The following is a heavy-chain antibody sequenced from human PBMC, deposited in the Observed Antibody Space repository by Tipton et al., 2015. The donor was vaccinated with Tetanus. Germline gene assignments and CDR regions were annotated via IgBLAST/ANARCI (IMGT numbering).Heavy chain of an antibody. Sequence: SLRLSCAASGFTFSSYAMSWVRQAPGKGLEWVSVISDSGGSTYYADSVKGRFTISRDNSKNTLYLQMNSLRAEDTAVYYCAKSDPHDYSITYYFDYWGQGTLVTVSS. CDR1: GFTFSSYA. CDR2: ISDSGGST. D-gene: IGHD4-11*01. CDR3: AKSDPHDYSITYYFDY. V-gene: IGHV3-23*01. J-gene: IGHJ4*02.